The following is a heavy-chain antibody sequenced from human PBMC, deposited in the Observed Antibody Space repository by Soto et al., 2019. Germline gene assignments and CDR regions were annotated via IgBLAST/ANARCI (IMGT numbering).Heavy chain of an antibody. Sequence: EVKLLESGGGLVQPGGSLRLSCAVTGFTFSSYAMSWVRQAPGKGLEWVSMMSGTSGSIHYADSVKGRFTISRDNSKNTLYLQMDSLRAEATAVYYCAKFGFCSSRSCIETLDYWGQGTLVTVSS. V-gene: IGHV3-23*01. J-gene: IGHJ4*02. D-gene: IGHD2-2*01. CDR1: GFTFSSYA. CDR2: MSGTSGSI. CDR3: AKFGFCSSRSCIETLDY.